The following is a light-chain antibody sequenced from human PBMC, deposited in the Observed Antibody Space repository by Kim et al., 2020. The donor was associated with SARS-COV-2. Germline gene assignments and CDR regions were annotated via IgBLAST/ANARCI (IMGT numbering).Light chain of an antibody. Sequence: SYELTQPPSLSVSPGQTASITCSGDKLGDKFVSWYQQKPGQSPVQVIYRDKKRPSGIPEQFSGSNSGNTATLTISGTQAMDEAVYYCQAWDSHTAAVFGG. CDR1: KLGDKF. CDR2: RDK. V-gene: IGLV3-1*01. CDR3: QAWDSHTAAV. J-gene: IGLJ2*01.